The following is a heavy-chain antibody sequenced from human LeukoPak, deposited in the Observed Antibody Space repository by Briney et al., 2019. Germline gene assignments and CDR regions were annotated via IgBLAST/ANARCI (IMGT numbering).Heavy chain of an antibody. V-gene: IGHV4-30-2*01. J-gene: IGHJ6*02. CDR1: GGSISSGGYS. CDR2: IYHSGST. D-gene: IGHD4-17*01. CDR3: ARGYDYGDYGSLYYGMDV. Sequence: SQTLSLTCAVSGGSISSGGYSWSWIRQPPGKGLEWIGYIYHSGSTYYNPSLKSRVTMSVDTSKNQFSLKLSSVTAADTAVYYCARGYDYGDYGSLYYGMDVWGQGTTVTVS.